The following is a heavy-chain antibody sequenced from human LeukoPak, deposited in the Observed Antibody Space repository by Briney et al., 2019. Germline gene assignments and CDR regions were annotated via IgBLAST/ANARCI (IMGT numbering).Heavy chain of an antibody. CDR3: ARHYGP. CDR1: GGSFSGYY. Sequence: NASETLSLTCAVYGGSFSGYYWSWIRQPPGKGLEWIGSIYYSGSTYYNPSLKSRVAISVDTSKNQFSLKLSSVTAADTAVYYCARHYGPWGQGTLVTVSS. J-gene: IGHJ5*02. CDR2: IYYSGST. D-gene: IGHD3-16*01. V-gene: IGHV4-34*01.